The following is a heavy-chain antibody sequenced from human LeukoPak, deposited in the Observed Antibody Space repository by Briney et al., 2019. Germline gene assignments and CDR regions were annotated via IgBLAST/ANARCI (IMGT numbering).Heavy chain of an antibody. V-gene: IGHV3-21*01. CDR2: ITGGSDYI. Sequence: GGSLRLSCAASGFTFSRYSVNWVRQAPGKGLEWVSCITGGSDYIFYADSVRGRFTISRDNAKNSLYLQMNSLSAEDTAVYYCAKFKGHYGDSEYYFDYWGQGTLVTVSS. J-gene: IGHJ4*02. D-gene: IGHD3-10*01. CDR1: GFTFSRYS. CDR3: AKFKGHYGDSEYYFDY.